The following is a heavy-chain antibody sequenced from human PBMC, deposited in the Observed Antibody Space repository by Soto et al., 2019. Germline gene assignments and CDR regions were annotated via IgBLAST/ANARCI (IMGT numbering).Heavy chain of an antibody. V-gene: IGHV1-58*01. J-gene: IGHJ4*02. CDR1: GFTFTSSA. Sequence: SVKVSCKASGFTFTSSAVQWVRQARGQRLEWMGWIVVGSGNTNYAQKFQERVTITRDMSTSTAYMELSSLRSEDTAVYYCAAVIGSGGNSFYFDYWGQGTLVTVSS. CDR3: AAVIGSGGNSFYFDY. CDR2: IVVGSGNT. D-gene: IGHD2-21*02.